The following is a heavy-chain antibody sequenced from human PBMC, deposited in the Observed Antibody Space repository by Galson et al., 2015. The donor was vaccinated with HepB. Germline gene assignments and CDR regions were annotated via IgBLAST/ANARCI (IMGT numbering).Heavy chain of an antibody. D-gene: IGHD3-16*01. V-gene: IGHV1-18*04. CDR1: GYTFTSYG. CDR3: ARTMITFGGGRYCFDY. CDR2: ISAYNGNT. J-gene: IGHJ4*02. Sequence: SVKVSCKASGYTFTSYGISWVRQAPGQGLEWMGWISAYNGNTNYAQKLQGRVTMTTDTSTSTAYMELRSLRSDDTAVYYCARTMITFGGGRYCFDYWGQGTLVTVSS.